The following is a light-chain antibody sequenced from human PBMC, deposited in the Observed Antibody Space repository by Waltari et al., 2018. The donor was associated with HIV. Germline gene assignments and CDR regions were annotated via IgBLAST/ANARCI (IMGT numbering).Light chain of an antibody. J-gene: IGLJ2*01. CDR1: SSDIGNYNL. CDR2: EGI. V-gene: IGLV2-23*01. Sequence: QSALTQPASVSGSPGQSITTSCTGTSSDIGNYNLVSWYQQHPGKAPKLIIYEGIKRPSGVSNRISGSKSANTASLTISGLQAEDEADYFCSSYGGSSNWLFGGGTKLTVL. CDR3: SSYGGSSNWL.